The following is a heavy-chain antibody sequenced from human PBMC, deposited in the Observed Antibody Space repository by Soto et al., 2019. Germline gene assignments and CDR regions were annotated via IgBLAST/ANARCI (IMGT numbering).Heavy chain of an antibody. CDR1: DGSISSGGYY. J-gene: IGHJ1*01. CDR2: IHHSGST. Sequence: QVQLQESGPGLVKASQTLSLTCNVSDGSISSGGYYWTWIRQHPGKGLEWIGNIHHSGSTFYNPSLKSRASISVDTSKNQFSLKLSSVTAADTAVYFCVRGVLSWGQGTLVTVSS. D-gene: IGHD3-10*01. V-gene: IGHV4-31*03. CDR3: VRGVLS.